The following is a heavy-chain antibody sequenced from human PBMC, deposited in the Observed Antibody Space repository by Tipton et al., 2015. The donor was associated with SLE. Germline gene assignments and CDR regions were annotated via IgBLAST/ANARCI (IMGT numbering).Heavy chain of an antibody. CDR3: VRSDQGMD. CDR2: IYYSGST. V-gene: IGHV4-59*11. J-gene: IGHJ4*02. Sequence: GLVKPSETLSLSCTVSGGSISSHYWNWIRQPPGKGLEWIGHIYYSGSTNYNPSLKSRVTISADTSKSQFSLTLKFVTAADTAVYYCVRSDQGMDWGQGTLVTVSS. CDR1: GGSISSHY.